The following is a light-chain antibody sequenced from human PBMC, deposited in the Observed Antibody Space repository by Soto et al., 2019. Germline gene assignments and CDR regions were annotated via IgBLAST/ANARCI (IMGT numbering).Light chain of an antibody. CDR2: ESS. V-gene: IGKV3-11*01. J-gene: IGKJ4*01. CDR1: QRFGSH. CDR3: QQRSNWPLT. Sequence: EIVLTQSPATLSLSPGERAAHSCRSSQRFGSHLAWYQQRPGQAPRLLIYESSSRVSGIPARFSGSGSGTEFTLTISGLESEDFAVYYCQQRSNWPLTFGGGTKV.